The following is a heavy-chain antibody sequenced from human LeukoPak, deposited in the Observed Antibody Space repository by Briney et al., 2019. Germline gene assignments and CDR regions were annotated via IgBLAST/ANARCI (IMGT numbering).Heavy chain of an antibody. J-gene: IGHJ4*02. Sequence: SETLSLTCAVYGGSFSGYYWSWIRQPPGKGLEWIGEINHSGSTNYNPSLKSRVTISVDSSKNQFSLKLNSVTAADTAVYYCAREYCSSTSCYFDYWGQGTLVTVSS. V-gene: IGHV4-34*01. CDR1: GGSFSGYY. CDR3: AREYCSSTSCYFDY. CDR2: INHSGST. D-gene: IGHD2-2*01.